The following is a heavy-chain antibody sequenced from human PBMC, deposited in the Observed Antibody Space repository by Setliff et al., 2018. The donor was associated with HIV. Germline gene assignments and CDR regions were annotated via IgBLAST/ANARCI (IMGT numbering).Heavy chain of an antibody. CDR2: ISGSGGST. D-gene: IGHD3-3*01. Sequence: GGSLRLSCAASGFTFSSYAMSWVRQAPGKGLEWVSAISGSGGSTYYADSVKGRFTISRDNSKNTLYLQMNSLRAEDTAVYYCAKDQAGRYNFWSGYYNYFDYWGQGTLVTVSS. CDR1: GFTFSSYA. J-gene: IGHJ4*02. CDR3: AKDQAGRYNFWSGYYNYFDY. V-gene: IGHV3-23*01.